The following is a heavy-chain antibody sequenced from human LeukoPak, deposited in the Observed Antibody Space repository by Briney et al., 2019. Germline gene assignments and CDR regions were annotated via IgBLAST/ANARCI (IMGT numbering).Heavy chain of an antibody. Sequence: SETLSLTCTVSGGSISSYYWSWIRQPPGKGLEWMGYVYYSGSTNYNPSLKSRVTISVDTSKNQFSLKLSSVTAADTAVYYCARVRPPYYDILTRGYGMDVWGQGTTVTVSS. CDR3: ARVRPPYYDILTRGYGMDV. V-gene: IGHV4-59*01. D-gene: IGHD3-9*01. CDR2: VYYSGST. J-gene: IGHJ6*02. CDR1: GGSISSYY.